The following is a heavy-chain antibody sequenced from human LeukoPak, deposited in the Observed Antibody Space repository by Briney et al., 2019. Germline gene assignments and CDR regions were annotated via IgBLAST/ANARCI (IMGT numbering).Heavy chain of an antibody. CDR3: QRTMVRGELDY. J-gene: IGHJ4*02. Sequence: GGPLRLSCAASGFTVSSNYMSWVRQAPGKGLEWVSVIYSGGSTYYADSVKGRFTISRDNSKNTLYLQMNSLRAEDTAVYYCQRTMVRGELDYWGQGTLVTVSS. CDR2: IYSGGST. D-gene: IGHD3-10*01. CDR1: GFTVSSNY. V-gene: IGHV3-53*01.